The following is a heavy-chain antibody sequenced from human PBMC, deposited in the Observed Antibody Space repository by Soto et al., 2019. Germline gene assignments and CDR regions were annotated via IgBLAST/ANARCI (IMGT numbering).Heavy chain of an antibody. V-gene: IGHV4-31*03. CDR2: IYYSGST. CDR1: GGSISSGGYY. D-gene: IGHD3-22*01. CDR3: ARDDDSRNGNFAY. J-gene: IGHJ4*02. Sequence: ASETLSLTCTVSGGSISSGGYYWSWIRQHPGKGLEWIGYIYYSGSTYYNPSLKSRVTISVDTSKNQFSLKLSSVTAADTAVYYCARDDDSRNGNFAYWGQGTLVTVSS.